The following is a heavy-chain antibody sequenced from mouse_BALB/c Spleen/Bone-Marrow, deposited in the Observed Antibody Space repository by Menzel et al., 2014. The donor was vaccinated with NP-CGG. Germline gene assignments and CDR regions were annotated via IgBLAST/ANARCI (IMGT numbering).Heavy chain of an antibody. Sequence: EVKLVESGGGLVQPGGSLRLSCATSGFTFTDYYMNWVRQPPGKALEWLGFIRNKANGYTTEYSASVKGRFTVSRDNSQNILYLQMNPLRAEDSATYCCARDQGRDLFDYWGQGTTLTVSS. CDR3: ARDQGRDLFDY. D-gene: IGHD2-4*01. V-gene: IGHV7-3*02. CDR1: GFTFTDYY. CDR2: IRNKANGYTT. J-gene: IGHJ2*01.